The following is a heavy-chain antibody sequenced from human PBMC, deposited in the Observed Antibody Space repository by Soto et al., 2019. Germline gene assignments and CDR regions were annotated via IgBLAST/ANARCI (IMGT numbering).Heavy chain of an antibody. V-gene: IGHV3-53*01. CDR3: YFDY. D-gene: IGHD6-19*01. CDR1: GFTVSSNY. J-gene: IGHJ4*02. Sequence: PGGSLRLSWAASGFTVSSNYMSWVRQAPGKGLEWVSIIYRGGSTYYADSLKLSSVTAADTAVYYCARALRTPAGYQWLVYWNYFDYWGQGTLVTVSS. CDR2: IYRGGST.